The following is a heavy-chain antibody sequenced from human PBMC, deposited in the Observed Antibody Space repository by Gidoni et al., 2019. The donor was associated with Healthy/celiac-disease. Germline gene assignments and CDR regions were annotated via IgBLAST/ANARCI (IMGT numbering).Heavy chain of an antibody. CDR1: GFTFSSDS. J-gene: IGHJ6*02. Sequence: EVQLVESGGGLVKPGGSLRLSCAASGFTFSSDSMNWVRQAPGKGLEWVSSISSSSSYIYYADSVKGRFTISRDNAKNSLYLQMNSLRAEDTAVYYCARAYYYGSGSYWSPMDVWGQGTTVTVSS. CDR2: ISSSSSYI. V-gene: IGHV3-21*01. CDR3: ARAYYYGSGSYWSPMDV. D-gene: IGHD3-10*01.